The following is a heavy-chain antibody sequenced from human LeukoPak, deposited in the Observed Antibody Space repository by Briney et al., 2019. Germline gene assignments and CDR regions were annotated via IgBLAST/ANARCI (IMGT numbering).Heavy chain of an antibody. CDR2: IYYSGST. CDR3: ARLRQLWLYNWFDP. V-gene: IGHV4-39*01. CDR1: GGSISSSSYY. J-gene: IGHJ5*02. D-gene: IGHD5-18*01. Sequence: NSSETLSLTCTVSGGSISSSSYYWGWIRQPPGKGLEWIGSIYYSGSTYYNPSLKSRVTISVDTSKNQFSLKLSSVTAADTAVYYCARLRQLWLYNWFDPWGQGTLVTVSS.